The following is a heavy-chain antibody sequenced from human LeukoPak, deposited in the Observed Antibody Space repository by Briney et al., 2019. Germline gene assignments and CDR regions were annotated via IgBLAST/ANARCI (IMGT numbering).Heavy chain of an antibody. J-gene: IGHJ3*02. CDR1: AGSFSGYF. CDR2: INPSGST. V-gene: IGHV4-34*01. D-gene: IGHD3-10*01. CDR3: QISAYGGDAFDI. Sequence: PSQTLSLTCAVDAGSFSGYFCSWIRQPPGRVLEWIGEINPSGSTNYNPSLRSRVTISVDTSRSQSSLKLRSVPAAATPVYYGQISAYGGDAFDIWGQGTMATVSS.